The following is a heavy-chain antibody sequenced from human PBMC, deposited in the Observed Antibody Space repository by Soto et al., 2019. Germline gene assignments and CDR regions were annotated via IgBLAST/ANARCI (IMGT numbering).Heavy chain of an antibody. Sequence: QVQLVQSGAEVKKPGSSVKVSCKASGGTFSSYAISWVRQAPGQGLEWMGGIIPIFGTANYAQKFQGRVTITADESTSTAYMELSSLRSEDTAVYYCARVKHVQQWSPYNWFDPWGQGTLVTVSS. CDR1: GGTFSSYA. V-gene: IGHV1-69*01. CDR3: ARVKHVQQWSPYNWFDP. D-gene: IGHD6-19*01. J-gene: IGHJ5*02. CDR2: IIPIFGTA.